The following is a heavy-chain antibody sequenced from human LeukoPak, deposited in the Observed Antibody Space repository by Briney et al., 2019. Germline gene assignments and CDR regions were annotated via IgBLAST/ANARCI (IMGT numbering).Heavy chain of an antibody. D-gene: IGHD6-19*01. Sequence: SGTLSLTCAVSGGSISRSWWSWVRQPPGKGLEWIGEIFHSGRTNYNPSLKSRVTISVDKSKNHFSLELSSVTAADTAVYYCACHSGWSGPSEWGQGTLVIVSS. CDR3: ACHSGWSGPSE. V-gene: IGHV4-4*02. CDR1: GGSISRSW. CDR2: IFHSGRT. J-gene: IGHJ4*02.